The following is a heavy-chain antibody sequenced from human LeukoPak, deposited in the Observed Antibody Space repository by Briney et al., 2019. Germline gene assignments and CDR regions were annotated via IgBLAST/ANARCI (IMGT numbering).Heavy chain of an antibody. CDR3: ARDESGSGSYEGNHIIDY. Sequence: ASVKVPCKASGYTFTSYYMHWVRQAPGQGLEWMGIINPSGGSTSYAQKFQGRVTMTRDTSTSTVYMELSSLRSEDTAVYYCARDESGSGSYEGNHIIDYWGQGTLVTVSS. CDR1: GYTFTSYY. V-gene: IGHV1-46*01. D-gene: IGHD3-10*01. J-gene: IGHJ4*02. CDR2: INPSGGST.